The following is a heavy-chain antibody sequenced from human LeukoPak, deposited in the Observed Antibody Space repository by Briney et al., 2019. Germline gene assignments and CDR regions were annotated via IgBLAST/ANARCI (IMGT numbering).Heavy chain of an antibody. CDR3: ARGTYGYYMDV. J-gene: IGHJ6*03. D-gene: IGHD4-17*01. V-gene: IGHV4-38-2*02. Sequence: PSETLSLTCSGSNYSISNSLYWGWLRPPPGKGLEWIGSIYRSGSTFYNPSLKRRVTISLDTSKNQFSLKLSSVTAADTAVYFCARGTYGYYMDVWGKGTTVTVSS. CDR1: NYSISNSLY. CDR2: IYRSGST.